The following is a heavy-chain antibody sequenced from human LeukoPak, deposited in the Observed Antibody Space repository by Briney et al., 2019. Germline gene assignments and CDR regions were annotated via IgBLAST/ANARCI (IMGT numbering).Heavy chain of an antibody. Sequence: ASVKVSCKASGGTFSSYAISWVRQAPGQGLEWMGWISAYNGNTNYAQKLQGRVTMTTDTSTSTAYMELRSLRSDDTAVYYCARVGVGYYGSGHDYWGQGTLVTVSS. V-gene: IGHV1-18*01. D-gene: IGHD3-10*01. CDR1: GGTFSSYA. J-gene: IGHJ4*02. CDR2: ISAYNGNT. CDR3: ARVGVGYYGSGHDY.